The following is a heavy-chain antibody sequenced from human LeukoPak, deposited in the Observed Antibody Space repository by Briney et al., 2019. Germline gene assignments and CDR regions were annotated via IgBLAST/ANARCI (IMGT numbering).Heavy chain of an antibody. CDR3: ARGRGYYGSGSYYILYYFDY. CDR1: GGSISSSSYY. J-gene: IGHJ4*02. D-gene: IGHD3-10*01. CDR2: IYYSGST. V-gene: IGHV4-39*01. Sequence: PSETLSLTCTVSGGSISSSSYYWGWIRQPPGKGLEWIGSIYYSGSTYYNPSLKSRVTISVDTSKNQFSLKLSSVTAADTAVYYCARGRGYYGSGSYYILYYFDYWGQGTLVTVSS.